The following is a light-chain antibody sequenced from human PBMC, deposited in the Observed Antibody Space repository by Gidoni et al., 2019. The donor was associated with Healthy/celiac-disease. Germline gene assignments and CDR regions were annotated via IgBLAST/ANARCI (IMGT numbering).Light chain of an antibody. V-gene: IGKV3-11*01. CDR1: QSVSSY. J-gene: IGKJ3*01. CDR3: QQRSNWRFT. CDR2: DAS. Sequence: EIVLTHSPATLSLSPGERATLSCRASQSVSSYLAWYQQKPGQAPRLLIYDASNRATGIPARFSGSGSGTVFTLTISSLEPEDFAVYYCQQRSNWRFTFGPGTKVDIK.